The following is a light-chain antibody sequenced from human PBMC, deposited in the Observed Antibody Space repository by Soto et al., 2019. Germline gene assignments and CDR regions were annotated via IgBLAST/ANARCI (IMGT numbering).Light chain of an antibody. CDR1: QSVSSSY. CDR2: GAS. V-gene: IGKV3-20*01. J-gene: IGKJ1*01. CDR3: QQYGSSGT. Sequence: ESVLTQSPGTLSLSPGERATLSCRASQSVSSSYLAWYQQKPGQAPRLLIYGASSRATGIPDRFSGSGSGTDFTLNISRLEPEDFAVYYCQQYGSSGTFGQGTKV.